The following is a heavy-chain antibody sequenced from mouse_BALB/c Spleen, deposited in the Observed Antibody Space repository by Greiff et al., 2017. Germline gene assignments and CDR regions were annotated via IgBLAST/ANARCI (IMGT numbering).Heavy chain of an antibody. J-gene: IGHJ4*01. CDR3: VRHGGLAPMDY. CDR2: IRSKSNNYAT. Sequence: EVKLVESGGGLVQPKGSLKLSCAASGFTFNTYAMNWVRQAPGKGLEWVARIRSKSNNYATYYADSVKDRFTISRDDSQSMLYLQMNNLKTEDTAMYYCVRHGGLAPMDYWGQGTSVTVSS. CDR1: GFTFNTYA. D-gene: IGHD2-2*01. V-gene: IGHV10-1*02.